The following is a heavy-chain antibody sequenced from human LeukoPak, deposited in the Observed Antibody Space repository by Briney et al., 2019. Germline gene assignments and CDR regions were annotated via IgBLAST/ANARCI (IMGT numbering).Heavy chain of an antibody. Sequence: PGRSLRLSCTASGFTFGDYAMSWFRQAPGKGLEWVGFIRSKAYGGTTEYAATVKGRFTISRDDSKSSVYLQMNSLRAEDTAVYYCARVRYGYLLDYWGQGTLVTVSS. V-gene: IGHV3-49*03. J-gene: IGHJ4*02. D-gene: IGHD5-18*01. CDR2: IRSKAYGGTT. CDR1: GFTFGDYA. CDR3: ARVRYGYLLDY.